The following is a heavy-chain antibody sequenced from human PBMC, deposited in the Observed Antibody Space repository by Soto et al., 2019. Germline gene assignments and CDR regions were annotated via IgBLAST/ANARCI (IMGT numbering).Heavy chain of an antibody. V-gene: IGHV1-3*01. Sequence: QVQLVQSGAAVKKPGASVKVSCKASGYTFTSYAMHWVRQAPGQRLEWMGWINAGNGNTKYSQKFQGRVTITRDTSASTAYMELSSLRSEVTAVYYCARGLNGYSHYFDYWGQGTLVTVSS. J-gene: IGHJ4*02. D-gene: IGHD5-18*01. CDR1: GYTFTSYA. CDR2: INAGNGNT. CDR3: ARGLNGYSHYFDY.